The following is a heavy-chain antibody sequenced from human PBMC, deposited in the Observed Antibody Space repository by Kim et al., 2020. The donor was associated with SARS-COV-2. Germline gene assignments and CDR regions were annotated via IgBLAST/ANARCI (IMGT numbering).Heavy chain of an antibody. CDR2: ISGDGGNT. D-gene: IGHD2-15*01. J-gene: IGHJ4*02. Sequence: GGSLRLSCAASGFTFNSYAMSWVRQAPGKGLEWVSAISGDGGNTYDADSVRGRFTISRDNSKNTPYLQMNRLRAEDTAVYFCAKGGGAYCRSGSCYSFDYCGQRDLVT. CDR1: GFTFNSYA. CDR3: AKGGGAYCRSGSCYSFDY. V-gene: IGHV3-23*01.